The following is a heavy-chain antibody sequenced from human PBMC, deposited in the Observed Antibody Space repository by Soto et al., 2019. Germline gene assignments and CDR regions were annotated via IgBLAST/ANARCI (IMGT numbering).Heavy chain of an antibody. Sequence: GGSLRLSCAASGFTFSSYSMNWVHQAPGKGLEWVSSISSSSSYIYYADSVKGRFTISRDNAKNSLYLQMNSLRAEDTAVYYCARDIQGRIYYYYGMDVWGQGTTVTVSS. J-gene: IGHJ6*02. D-gene: IGHD1-20*01. V-gene: IGHV3-21*01. CDR2: ISSSSSYI. CDR1: GFTFSSYS. CDR3: ARDIQGRIYYYYGMDV.